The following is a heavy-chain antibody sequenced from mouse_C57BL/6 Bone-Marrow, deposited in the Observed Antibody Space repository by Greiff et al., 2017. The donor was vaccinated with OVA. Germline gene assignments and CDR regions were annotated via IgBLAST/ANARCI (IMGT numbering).Heavy chain of an antibody. V-gene: IGHV1-54*01. J-gene: IGHJ3*01. CDR1: GYAFTNYL. D-gene: IGHD2-5*01. CDR2: INPGSGGT. CDR3: ARNYSNYPFAY. Sequence: VQLQQSGAELVRPGTSVKVSCKASGYAFTNYLIEWVKQRPGQGLVWIGVINPGSGGTNYNEKFKGKATLTADKSSSTAYMQLSSLTSEDSAVYFCARNYSNYPFAYWGQGTLVTVSA.